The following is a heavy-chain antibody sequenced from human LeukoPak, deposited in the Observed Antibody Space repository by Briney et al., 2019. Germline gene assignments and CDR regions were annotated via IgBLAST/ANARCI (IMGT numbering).Heavy chain of an antibody. Sequence: KSSETLSLTCTVSGGSISSYYWSWIRQPAGKGLEWIGRIYTSGTTNYNPSLQSRVSMSIDTSKNQFSLKLSSLTAADTAVYYCARSTGGWSYFDHWGQGILVTVSS. CDR2: IYTSGTT. J-gene: IGHJ4*02. D-gene: IGHD6-19*01. CDR3: ARSTGGWSYFDH. V-gene: IGHV4-4*07. CDR1: GGSISSYY.